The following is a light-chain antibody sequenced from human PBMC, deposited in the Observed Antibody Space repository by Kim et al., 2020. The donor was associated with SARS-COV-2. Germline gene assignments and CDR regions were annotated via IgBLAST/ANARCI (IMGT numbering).Light chain of an antibody. J-gene: IGKJ2*01. CDR1: QNISSY. CDR3: HQGYRTPDT. V-gene: IGKV1-39*01. Sequence: DIQMTQSPSSLSASVGDRVTITCRPSQNISSYLNWYQQKPGKAPNLLIYAASSLQSGVPSRFSGSGSGTDFTLTISRLQPEDFAIYYCHQGYRTPDTFGQGTKLEI. CDR2: AAS.